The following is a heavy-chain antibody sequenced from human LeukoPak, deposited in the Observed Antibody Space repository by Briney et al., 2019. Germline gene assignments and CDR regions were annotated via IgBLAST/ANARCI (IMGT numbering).Heavy chain of an antibody. CDR3: ARDYSGYEKFDY. J-gene: IGHJ4*02. CDR1: GYTFTSYG. D-gene: IGHD5-12*01. V-gene: IGHV1-18*01. Sequence: ASVKVSCKASGYTFTSYGISWVRQAPGQGLEWMGWISAYNGNTNYAQKLQGRVTMTTDTSTSTAYMELRGLRSDDTAVYYCARDYSGYEKFDYWGQGTLVTVSS. CDR2: ISAYNGNT.